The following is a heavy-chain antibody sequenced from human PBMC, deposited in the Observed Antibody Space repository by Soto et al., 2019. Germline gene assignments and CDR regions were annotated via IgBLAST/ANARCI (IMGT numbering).Heavy chain of an antibody. CDR3: AREGGRRLWFGELSWFDP. Sequence: SVKVSCKASGGTFSSHAISWVRQAPGQGLEWMGGIIPIFGTANYAQKFQGRVTITADESTSTAYMELSSLRSEDTAVYYCAREGGRRLWFGELSWFDPWGQGTLVTVSS. CDR1: GGTFSSHA. CDR2: IIPIFGTA. D-gene: IGHD3-10*01. V-gene: IGHV1-69*13. J-gene: IGHJ5*02.